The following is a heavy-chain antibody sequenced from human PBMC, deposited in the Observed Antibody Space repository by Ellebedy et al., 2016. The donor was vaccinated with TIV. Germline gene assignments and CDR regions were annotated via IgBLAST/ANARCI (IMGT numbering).Heavy chain of an antibody. V-gene: IGHV3-7*03. Sequence: GESLKISCAASGFTFSRHAMSWVRQAPGKGLEWVANIHQDGSDKHYVDSVKGRFTISRDNAKNSLYLQMNSLRAEDTAIYYCAKDQVGGDGRWVFDIWGQGAMVTVSS. D-gene: IGHD3-16*01. CDR1: GFTFSRHA. CDR2: IHQDGSDK. CDR3: AKDQVGGDGRWVFDI. J-gene: IGHJ3*02.